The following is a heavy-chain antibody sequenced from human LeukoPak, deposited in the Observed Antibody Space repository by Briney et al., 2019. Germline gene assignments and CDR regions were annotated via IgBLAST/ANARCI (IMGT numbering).Heavy chain of an antibody. D-gene: IGHD6-19*01. CDR1: GFDFSPLE. J-gene: IGHJ4*02. CDR2: ISGGSEAT. V-gene: IGHV3-48*03. Sequence: GGSLRLSCAASGFDFSPLEMSWVRQAPGKGLEWVSFISGGSEATHYADSVRGRFTISRDNAKNSLYLQMRSLRPEDPAVYYCAASLSGWYGPSAYYWGQGTRVTVSS. CDR3: AASLSGWYGPSAYY.